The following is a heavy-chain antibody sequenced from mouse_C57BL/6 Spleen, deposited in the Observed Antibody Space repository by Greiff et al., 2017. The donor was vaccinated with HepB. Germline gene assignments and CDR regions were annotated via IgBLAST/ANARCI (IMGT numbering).Heavy chain of an antibody. J-gene: IGHJ4*01. D-gene: IGHD1-1*01. Sequence: QVQLQQPGAELVKPGASVKLSCKASGYTFTIYWMHWVKQRPGRGLEWIGRIDPNSGGTKYNEKFKSKATLTVDKPSSTAYMQLSSLTSEDSAVYYCASTYYGSRNYAMDYWGQGTSVTVSS. V-gene: IGHV1-72*01. CDR1: GYTFTIYW. CDR3: ASTYYGSRNYAMDY. CDR2: IDPNSGGT.